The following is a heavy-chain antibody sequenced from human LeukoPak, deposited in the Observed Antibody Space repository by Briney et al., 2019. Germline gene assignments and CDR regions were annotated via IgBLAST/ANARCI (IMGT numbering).Heavy chain of an antibody. CDR3: ACLTTADAFDI. Sequence: SETLSLTCTVSGGSISSSSYYWGWIRQPPGKGLEWIGSIYNSGSTNYNPSLKSPATISVDTSKNQFSLKLSSVTAADTAVYYCACLTTADAFDIWGQGTMVTVSS. CDR2: IYNSGST. D-gene: IGHD3-22*01. CDR1: GGSISSSSYY. J-gene: IGHJ3*02. V-gene: IGHV4-39*07.